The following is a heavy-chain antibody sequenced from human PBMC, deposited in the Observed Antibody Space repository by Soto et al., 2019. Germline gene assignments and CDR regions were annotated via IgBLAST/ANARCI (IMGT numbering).Heavy chain of an antibody. Sequence: QVQLVESGGGVVQPGRSLRLSCAASGFTFSSYGMNWVRQAPGKGLEWVAVISYDGSKKYYLDSVKGRFTISRDNSKNTLYLQMNSLRAEDTAVYYCAKSPRGDLSWFDPWGQGTLVTVSS. V-gene: IGHV3-30*18. CDR2: ISYDGSKK. CDR3: AKSPRGDLSWFDP. CDR1: GFTFSSYG. J-gene: IGHJ5*02. D-gene: IGHD3-10*01.